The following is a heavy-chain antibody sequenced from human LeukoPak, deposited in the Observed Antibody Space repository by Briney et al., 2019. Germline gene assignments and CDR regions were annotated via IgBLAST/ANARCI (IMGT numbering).Heavy chain of an antibody. CDR1: GFSFSSTH. J-gene: IGHJ4*01. V-gene: IGHV3-48*01. CDR2: ISTISRAI. CDR3: ATDRANWGFGY. D-gene: IGHD7-27*01. Sequence: PGRSLRLSCAASGFSFSSTHMNWVRQAPGKGLEWISYISTISRAIYYTDSVKGRFTISRDDAKNSLYLQMNSLRAEDTAVYYCATDRANWGFGYWGHGTLVTVSS.